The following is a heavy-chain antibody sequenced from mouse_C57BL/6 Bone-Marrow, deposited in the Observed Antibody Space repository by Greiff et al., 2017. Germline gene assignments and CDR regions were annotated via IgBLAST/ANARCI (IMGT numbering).Heavy chain of an antibody. CDR3: VMGEDGNYFAY. CDR2: IRSKSNNYAT. J-gene: IGHJ3*01. V-gene: IGHV10-1*01. D-gene: IGHD2-1*01. CDR1: GFSFNTYA. Sequence: EVQLVESGGGLVQPKGSLKLSCAASGFSFNTYAMNWVRQAPGKGLEWVARIRSKSNNYATYYADSVKDRFTISRDDSESMLYLQMNNLKTEDTAMYYCVMGEDGNYFAYWGQGTLVTVSA.